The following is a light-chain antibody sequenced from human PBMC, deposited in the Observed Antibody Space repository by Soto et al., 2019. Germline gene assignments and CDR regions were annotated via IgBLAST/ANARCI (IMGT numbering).Light chain of an antibody. J-gene: IGKJ5*01. CDR2: AVS. CDR3: QQHDGRPTMT. Sequence: IQLTQSPSSLSSSVGETVTITCRASQDIDNSLNWYQHQPGKAPKLLIYAVSFLETGVPSRFSGRGSVTVFSLTINSLQADDFATYYCQQHDGRPTMTFGQGTRLDIQ. V-gene: IGKV1-33*01. CDR1: QDIDNS.